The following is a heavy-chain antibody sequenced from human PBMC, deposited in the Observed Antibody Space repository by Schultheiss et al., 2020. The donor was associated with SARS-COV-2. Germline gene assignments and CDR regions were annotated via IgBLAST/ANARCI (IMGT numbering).Heavy chain of an antibody. CDR3: ARDSGIYYDSSGYLDY. D-gene: IGHD3-22*01. Sequence: GGSLRLSCAASGFTFSSYGMHWVRQAPGKGLEWVAVISYDGSNKYYADSVKGRFTISRDNSKNTLYLQMNSLRAEDTAVYYCARDSGIYYDSSGYLDYWGQGTLVTVSS. V-gene: IGHV3-30*03. CDR2: ISYDGSNK. CDR1: GFTFSSYG. J-gene: IGHJ4*02.